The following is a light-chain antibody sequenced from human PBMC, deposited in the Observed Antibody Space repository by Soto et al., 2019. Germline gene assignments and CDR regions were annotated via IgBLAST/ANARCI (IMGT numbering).Light chain of an antibody. V-gene: IGKV1-5*03. Sequence: DIQMTQSPSTLSAAVGDRVTIACRASQSISNWLAWNQQKPGKAPKLLIYQASNLDTGVGSRFSGSGSGTEFTLTISNLQHDGFAAYYCQQYNKTFGQGTKVEFK. CDR1: QSISNW. CDR3: QQYNKT. CDR2: QAS. J-gene: IGKJ1*01.